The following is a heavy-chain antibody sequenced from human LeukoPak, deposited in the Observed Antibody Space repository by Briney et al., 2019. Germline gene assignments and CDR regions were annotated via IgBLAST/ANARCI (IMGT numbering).Heavy chain of an antibody. V-gene: IGHV5-51*01. CDR2: IYPGDSDT. Sequence: GESLKISCKGSGYSFTDYWIGWVRQMPGKGLEWMGIIYPGDSDTRYRPSFQGQVTISADKATRTAYLQLSSLRASDTAMYYCARGVGGDWFDPWGQGTLVTVSS. J-gene: IGHJ5*02. D-gene: IGHD3-16*01. CDR3: ARGVGGDWFDP. CDR1: GYSFTDYW.